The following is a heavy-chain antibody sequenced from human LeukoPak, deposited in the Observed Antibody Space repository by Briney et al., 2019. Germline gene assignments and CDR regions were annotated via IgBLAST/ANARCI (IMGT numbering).Heavy chain of an antibody. Sequence: GGSLRLSCAASGFTFSSYSTNWVRQAPGKGPEWVSFIDGSGGSTYYAESVKGRFTISRDNSKNTLFLQMNSLRADDTAVYYCAKRTGGGDFDYWGQGTLVTVSS. CDR3: AKRTGGGDFDY. CDR2: IDGSGGST. CDR1: GFTFSSYS. D-gene: IGHD3-16*01. V-gene: IGHV3-23*01. J-gene: IGHJ4*02.